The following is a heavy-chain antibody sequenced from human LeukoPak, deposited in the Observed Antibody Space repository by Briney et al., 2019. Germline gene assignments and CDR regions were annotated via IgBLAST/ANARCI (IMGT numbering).Heavy chain of an antibody. CDR1: GFTFSSYA. J-gene: IGHJ4*02. CDR2: ISGSGGST. CDR3: ARDWSLSWELLNPLFDY. Sequence: PGGSLRLSCAASGFTFSSYAMSWVRQAPGKGLEWVSAISGSGGSTYYADSVKGRFTISRDNSKNTLYLQMNSLRAEDTAVYYCARDWSLSWELLNPLFDYWGQGTLVTVSS. V-gene: IGHV3-23*01. D-gene: IGHD1-26*01.